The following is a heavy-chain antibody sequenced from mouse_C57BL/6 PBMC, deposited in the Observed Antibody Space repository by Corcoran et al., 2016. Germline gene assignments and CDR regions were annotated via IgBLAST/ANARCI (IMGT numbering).Heavy chain of an antibody. V-gene: IGHV3-6*01. J-gene: IGHJ3*01. CDR1: GYSITSGYY. CDR2: ISYDGSN. D-gene: IGHD2-5*01. Sequence: DVQLQESGPDLVKPSQSLSLTCSVTGYSITSGYYCNWIRQFPGNKLEWMGYISYDGSNNYNPSLKNRISITRDTSKNQFFLKLNSVTTEDTATYYCARDQGLYSNLAWFAYWGQGTLVTVSA. CDR3: ARDQGLYSNLAWFAY.